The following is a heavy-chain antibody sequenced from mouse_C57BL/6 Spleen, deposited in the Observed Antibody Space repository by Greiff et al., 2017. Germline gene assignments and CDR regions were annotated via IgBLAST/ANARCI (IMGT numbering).Heavy chain of an antibody. J-gene: IGHJ2*01. Sequence: VKLQQPGAELVKPGASVKMSCKASGYTFTSSWITWVKQRPGQGLEWLGDIYPGSGSTNYNEKFKSKATLTVDTSSSTAYMQLSSLTSEDSAVYYCASGLTGTFDYWGQGTTLTVSS. D-gene: IGHD4-1*01. CDR3: ASGLTGTFDY. V-gene: IGHV1-55*01. CDR2: IYPGSGST. CDR1: GYTFTSSW.